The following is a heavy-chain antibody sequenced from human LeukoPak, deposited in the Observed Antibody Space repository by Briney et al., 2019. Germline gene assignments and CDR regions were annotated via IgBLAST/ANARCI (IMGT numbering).Heavy chain of an antibody. CDR2: INHSGST. J-gene: IGHJ4*02. Sequence: KPSETLSLTCAVYGGSFSGYYWSWIRQPPGKGLEWIGEINHSGSTNYNPSLESRVTISVDTSKNQFSLKLSSVTAADTAVYYCADTAYDFWSGYSKTIYWGQGTLVTVSS. CDR1: GGSFSGYY. D-gene: IGHD3-3*01. CDR3: ADTAYDFWSGYSKTIY. V-gene: IGHV4-34*01.